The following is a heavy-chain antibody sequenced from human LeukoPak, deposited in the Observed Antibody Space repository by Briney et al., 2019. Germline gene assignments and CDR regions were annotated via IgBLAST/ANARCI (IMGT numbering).Heavy chain of an antibody. D-gene: IGHD2-15*01. Sequence: SETLSLTCTVSGGSISSYYWSWIRQPPGKGLEWIGYIYYSGSTNYNPSLKSRVTISVDTSKNQFSLKLSSVTAADTAVYYCARSGGSEDFDYWGQGTLVTVSS. CDR3: ARSGGSEDFDY. V-gene: IGHV4-59*12. CDR2: IYYSGST. CDR1: GGSISSYY. J-gene: IGHJ4*02.